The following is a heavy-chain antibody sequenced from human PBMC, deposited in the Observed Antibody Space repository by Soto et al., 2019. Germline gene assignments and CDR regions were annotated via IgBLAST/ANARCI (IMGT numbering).Heavy chain of an antibody. J-gene: IGHJ3*02. CDR2: IIPTFDTA. CDR1: GGTFSSYA. CDR3: ARDPGGDCSGGSCYAEHAFDI. V-gene: IGHV1-69*01. D-gene: IGHD2-15*01. Sequence: QVQLVQSGAEVKKPGSSVKVSCKASGGTFSSYAISWVRQAPGQGLEWMGGIIPTFDTANYAQKFQGRVTITADESTSTAYMELSSLRSEDTAVYYCARDPGGDCSGGSCYAEHAFDIWGQGTMVTVSS.